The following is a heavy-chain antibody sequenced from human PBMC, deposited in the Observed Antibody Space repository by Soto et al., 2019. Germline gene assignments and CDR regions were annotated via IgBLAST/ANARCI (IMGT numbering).Heavy chain of an antibody. CDR3: ARNGITGSYYDAFDT. D-gene: IGHD1-26*01. J-gene: IGHJ3*02. CDR1: GGSFSGYY. V-gene: IGHV4-34*01. Sequence: TSETLSLTCAVYGGSFSGYYWSWIRQPPGKGLEWIGEINHSGSTNYNPSLKSRVTISVDTSKNQFSLKLSSVTAAETAVYYCARNGITGSYYDAFDTWGQGTMVT. CDR2: INHSGST.